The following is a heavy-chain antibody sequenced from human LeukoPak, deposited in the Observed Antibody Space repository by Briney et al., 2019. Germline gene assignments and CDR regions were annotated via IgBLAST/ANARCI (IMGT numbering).Heavy chain of an antibody. J-gene: IGHJ4*02. CDR2: IYYSGNT. CDR3: ARSGRGTFTSYWTYFDF. Sequence: PSETLPLTCTVSGGSISSYYWNWIRQPPGKGLEWIGYIYYSGNTNYNPSLESRVTISIDTSKSQISLRLSSVTAADTAVYYCARSGRGTFTSYWTYFDFWGQGTLVTVSS. CDR1: GGSISSYY. D-gene: IGHD2/OR15-2a*01. V-gene: IGHV4-59*01.